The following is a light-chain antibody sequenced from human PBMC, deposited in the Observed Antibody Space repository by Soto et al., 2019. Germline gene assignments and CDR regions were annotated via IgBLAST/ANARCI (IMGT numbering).Light chain of an antibody. Sequence: QSVLTQPASVSGSPGQSITITCTGTSSDVGGYHYVSWYQQHPGKAPKVLISDASNRPSGISNRFSGSKSGNTASLTISGLQAEDEAYYYCSSYTSIDTWVFGTGTKLTVL. CDR1: SSDVGGYHY. V-gene: IGLV2-14*03. CDR2: DAS. J-gene: IGLJ1*01. CDR3: SSYTSIDTWV.